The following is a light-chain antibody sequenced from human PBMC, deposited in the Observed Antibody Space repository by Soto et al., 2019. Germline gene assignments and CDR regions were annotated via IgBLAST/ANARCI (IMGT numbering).Light chain of an antibody. CDR3: QQFDDSRPAFT. J-gene: IGKJ2*01. CDR1: QTVSSRY. CDR2: DAS. V-gene: IGKV3-20*01. Sequence: ESVLTQSPGTLSLSPGERATLSCRASQTVSSRYLSWYQHKPGQAPRLLIYDASIRATGIPDRFSGSRSGADFTLSISRLEPEDFAVYYCQQFDDSRPAFTFGQGTKLEI.